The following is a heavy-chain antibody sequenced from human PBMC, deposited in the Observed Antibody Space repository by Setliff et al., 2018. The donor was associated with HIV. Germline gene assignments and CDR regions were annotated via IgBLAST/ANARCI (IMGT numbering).Heavy chain of an antibody. D-gene: IGHD4-4*01. V-gene: IGHV3-23*01. CDR1: GFTFRSYA. Sequence: GGSLRLSCAASGFTFRSYAMSWVRQAPGKALEWVSGISGSGGTTYYADSVKGRFTISRDNSKNTLYLQMSSLRAEDRAVYYCAKGPVTDSEVYFDYWGQGTLVTVSS. CDR2: ISGSGGTT. CDR3: AKGPVTDSEVYFDY. J-gene: IGHJ4*02.